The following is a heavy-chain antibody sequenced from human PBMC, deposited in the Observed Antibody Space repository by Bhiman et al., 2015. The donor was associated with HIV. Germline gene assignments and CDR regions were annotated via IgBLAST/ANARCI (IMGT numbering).Heavy chain of an antibody. Sequence: QVQLVESGGGVVQPGGSLRLSCAASGFTFSNYAMHWVRQAPGKGLEWVAVISYDGSNKYYADSVKGRFTISRDNSKNTLYLQMNSLRAEDTAVYYCARGAEQLVAPRYFDYWGQGTLVTVSS. CDR1: GFTFSNYA. CDR2: ISYDGSNK. J-gene: IGHJ4*02. V-gene: IGHV3-30-3*01. CDR3: ARGAEQLVAPRYFDY. D-gene: IGHD6-6*01.